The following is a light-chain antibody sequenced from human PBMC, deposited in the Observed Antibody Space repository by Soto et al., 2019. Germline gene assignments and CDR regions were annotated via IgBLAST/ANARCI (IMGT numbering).Light chain of an antibody. CDR2: DNN. Sequence: QSVLTQPPSVSGAPGKKVTLSCSGGGSNIGNNYFSWYQHLPGTAPKLLIYDNNKRPSGIPDRFSGSKSGTSATLGITGLQTGDEADYYCGTWDSSLRKVFGGGTKLTVL. J-gene: IGLJ2*01. CDR1: GSNIGNNY. V-gene: IGLV1-51*01. CDR3: GTWDSSLRKV.